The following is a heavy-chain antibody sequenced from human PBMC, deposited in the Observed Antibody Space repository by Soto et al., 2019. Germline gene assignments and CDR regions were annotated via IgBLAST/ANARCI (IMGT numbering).Heavy chain of an antibody. Sequence: SETLSLTCTVSGGSISSSSYYWGWIRQPPGKGLEWIGSIYYSGSTYYNPSLKSRVTISVDTSKIQFSLKLSSVTAADTAVYYCARPYGDYVNYYYGMDVWGQGTKVTVSS. D-gene: IGHD4-17*01. CDR2: IYYSGST. V-gene: IGHV4-39*01. CDR3: ARPYGDYVNYYYGMDV. J-gene: IGHJ6*02. CDR1: GGSISSSSYY.